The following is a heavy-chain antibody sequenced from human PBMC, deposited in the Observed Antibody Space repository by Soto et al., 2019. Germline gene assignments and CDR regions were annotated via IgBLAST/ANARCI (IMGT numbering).Heavy chain of an antibody. CDR3: TGDPFDCGGDCDVDY. Sequence: GGSLRLSCAASGFTFSSYSMSWVRQAPGKGLEWVSGFRSSGDDGTTYYADSVKGRLTISRDNSKNSLYLQMTSLKVEDTAIYYCTGDPFDCGGDCDVDYWGRGTLVTVSS. V-gene: IGHV3-23*01. D-gene: IGHD2-21*02. CDR2: FRSSGDDGTT. J-gene: IGHJ4*02. CDR1: GFTFSSYS.